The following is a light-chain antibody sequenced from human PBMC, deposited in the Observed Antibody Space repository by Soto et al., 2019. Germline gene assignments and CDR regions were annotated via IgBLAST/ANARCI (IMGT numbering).Light chain of an antibody. Sequence: QPVLTQPPSASASLGASVTLTCTLSSGYSNYKVDWYQQRPGKGPRFVMRVGTGGIVGSKGDGIPDRFSVLGSGLNRYLTSKNIQEEDESDDHCGADHGSGSNFVVVFGGGTKVTVL. CDR2: VGTGGIVG. J-gene: IGLJ2*01. CDR1: SGYSNYK. V-gene: IGLV9-49*01. CDR3: GADHGSGSNFVVV.